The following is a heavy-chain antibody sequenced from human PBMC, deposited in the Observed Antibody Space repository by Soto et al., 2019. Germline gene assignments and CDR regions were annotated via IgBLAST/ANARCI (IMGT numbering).Heavy chain of an antibody. Sequence: ASVKVSCKASGYTFTIYGISWVVQSPGQGLEWMGWISAYNGNTNYAQKLQGRVTMTTDTSTSTAYMELRSLRSDDMAVYYCARDLKYSSDYFDYWGQGTLVTVSS. CDR1: GYTFTIYG. CDR2: ISAYNGNT. V-gene: IGHV1-18*03. J-gene: IGHJ4*02. D-gene: IGHD6-19*01. CDR3: ARDLKYSSDYFDY.